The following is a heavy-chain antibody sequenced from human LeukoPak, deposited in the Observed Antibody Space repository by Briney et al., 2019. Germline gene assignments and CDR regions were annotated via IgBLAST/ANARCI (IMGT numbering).Heavy chain of an antibody. CDR2: ISAYNGNT. J-gene: IGHJ6*03. Sequence: ASVKVSCKASGYTFTSYGISWVRQAPGQGLEWMGWISAYNGNTNYAQKFQGRVTITRNTSISTAYMELSSLRSEDTAVYYCARVVAAGTTTISLYYYYYMDVWGKGTTVTVSS. CDR3: ARVVAAGTTTISLYYYYYMDV. V-gene: IGHV1-18*01. D-gene: IGHD6-13*01. CDR1: GYTFTSYG.